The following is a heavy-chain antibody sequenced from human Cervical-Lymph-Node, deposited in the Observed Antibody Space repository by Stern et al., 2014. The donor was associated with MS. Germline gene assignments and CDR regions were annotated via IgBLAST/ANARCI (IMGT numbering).Heavy chain of an antibody. Sequence: EVQLVESGGGLVQPGRSLRLSCAGSGFNFDDYAMHWVRQAPGRGLEWVSRISCNSGSMEYADTVKGRFTISRDNAKNSLYLQMDSLRVEDTAIYYCAKDSRSGRWEAQYYYGMDVWGQGTTVTVSS. V-gene: IGHV3-9*01. CDR1: GFNFDDYA. CDR2: ISCNSGSM. D-gene: IGHD6-19*01. J-gene: IGHJ6*02. CDR3: AKDSRSGRWEAQYYYGMDV.